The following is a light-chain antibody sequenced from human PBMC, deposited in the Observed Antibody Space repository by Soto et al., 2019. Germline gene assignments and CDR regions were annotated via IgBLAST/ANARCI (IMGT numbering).Light chain of an antibody. CDR3: CSYVGNSAWV. J-gene: IGLJ1*01. V-gene: IGLV2-23*01. Sequence: QSVLTQPASVSGSPGQSITISCTGTSSDVGSYNLVSWYQQHPGKAPKLLIYDGSKRPSGVFNRFSESKSGNTASLTISGLQAEDEADYYCCSYVGNSAWVFGSGTKVTVL. CDR1: SSDVGSYNL. CDR2: DGS.